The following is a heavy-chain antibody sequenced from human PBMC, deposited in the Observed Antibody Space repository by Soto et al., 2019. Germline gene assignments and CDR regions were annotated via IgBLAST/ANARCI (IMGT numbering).Heavy chain of an antibody. J-gene: IGHJ6*02. CDR3: ARAPYSSGWYDYYYGMDV. D-gene: IGHD6-19*01. V-gene: IGHV3-11*01. CDR1: GFTFSDYY. CDR2: ITSGSTI. Sequence: QVQLVESGGGLVKPGGSLRLSCAASGFTFSDYYMSWIRQAPGKGLEWVSYITSGSTIYYADSVKGRFTISRDNAKNSLYLQMNSLRAEDTAVYYCARAPYSSGWYDYYYGMDVWGQGTTVTVS.